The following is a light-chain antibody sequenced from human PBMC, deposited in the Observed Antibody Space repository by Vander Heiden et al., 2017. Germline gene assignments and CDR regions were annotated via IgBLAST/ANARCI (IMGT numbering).Light chain of an antibody. V-gene: IGKV3-20*01. CDR1: QSFLSNF. CDR3: QQYGSSPLT. CDR2: GAS. J-gene: IGKJ4*01. Sequence: EIVLKQSPGNLSLSSGARATLSCRASQSFLSNFLAWYRQKPGQAPRLLISGASNRATGIPDRFSASGSGTYFTLTISRLEPEDFAVYFCQQYGSSPLTFGGGTEVESK.